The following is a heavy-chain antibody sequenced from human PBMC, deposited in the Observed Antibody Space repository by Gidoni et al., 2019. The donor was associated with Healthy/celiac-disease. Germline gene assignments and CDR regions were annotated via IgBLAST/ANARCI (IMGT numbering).Heavy chain of an antibody. CDR2: INAGNGNT. CDR3: ASGESSTSRHLLRYGMDV. J-gene: IGHJ6*02. D-gene: IGHD2-2*01. CDR1: GYTFTSYA. V-gene: IGHV1-3*01. Sequence: QVQLVQSGAEVKKPGASVTVSCKASGYTFTSYAMHWVLQAPGQRLEGMGWINAGNGNTKYSQKFQGRVTITRDTSASTAYMELSSLRSEDTAVYYCASGESSTSRHLLRYGMDVWGQGTTVTVSS.